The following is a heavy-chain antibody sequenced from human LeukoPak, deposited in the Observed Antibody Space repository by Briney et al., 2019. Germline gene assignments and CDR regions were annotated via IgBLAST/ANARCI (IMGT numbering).Heavy chain of an antibody. Sequence: ASVRVSCKASGYSFTSSDINWVRQAAGQGLEWMGWINPNSGRTGYAQKFQGRVTMTANTSISTAHMELSSLRFDDTAVYYCARGRLGLAAAGTYDYWGQGTLITVSS. J-gene: IGHJ4*02. V-gene: IGHV1-8*01. CDR3: ARGRLGLAAAGTYDY. CDR1: GYSFTSSD. CDR2: INPNSGRT. D-gene: IGHD6-13*01.